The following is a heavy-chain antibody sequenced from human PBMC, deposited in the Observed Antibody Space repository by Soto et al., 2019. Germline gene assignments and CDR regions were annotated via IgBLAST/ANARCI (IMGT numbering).Heavy chain of an antibody. D-gene: IGHD2-21*02. V-gene: IGHV3-53*01. CDR3: TRDGRGLGRLSLFEY. CDR1: GFNVNSDY. Sequence: GGSLRLSCAASGFNVNSDYMNWVRQTPGKGLEWVASIYSGETTYYADSVRGRFTISSDKSKNTLYFQLSSLRIEDTAVYYCTRDGRGLGRLSLFEYWGQGVPVTVSS. J-gene: IGHJ4*02. CDR2: IYSGETT.